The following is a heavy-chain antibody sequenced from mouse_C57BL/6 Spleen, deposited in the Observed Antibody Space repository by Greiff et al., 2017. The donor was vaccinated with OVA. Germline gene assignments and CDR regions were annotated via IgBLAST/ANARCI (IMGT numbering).Heavy chain of an antibody. D-gene: IGHD1-1*01. CDR3: ARFRTTVVANAMDY. CDR2: IYPRSGNT. J-gene: IGHJ4*01. V-gene: IGHV1-81*01. Sequence: VQLQQSGAELARPGASVKLSCKASGYTFTSYGISWVKQRTGQGLEWIGEIYPRSGNTYYNEKFKGKATLTADKSSSTAYMELRSLTSEDSAVYFCARFRTTVVANAMDYWGQGTSVTVSS. CDR1: GYTFTSYG.